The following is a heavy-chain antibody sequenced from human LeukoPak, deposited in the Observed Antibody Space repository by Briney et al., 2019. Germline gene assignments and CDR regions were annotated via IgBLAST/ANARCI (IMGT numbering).Heavy chain of an antibody. J-gene: IGHJ4*02. CDR3: ARGPIVGATHFDY. D-gene: IGHD1-26*01. V-gene: IGHV3-48*02. CDR2: ISSSSSTI. Sequence: GGSLRLSCAASGFPLSGYSMNWVRQAPGKGLEWVSYISSSSSTIYYADSVKGRFTISRDNAKNSLYLQMNSLRDEDTAVYYCARGPIVGATHFDYWGQGTLVTVSS. CDR1: GFPLSGYS.